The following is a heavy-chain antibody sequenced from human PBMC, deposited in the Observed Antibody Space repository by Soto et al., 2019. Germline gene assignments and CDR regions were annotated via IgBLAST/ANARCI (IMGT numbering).Heavy chain of an antibody. V-gene: IGHV4-4*02. J-gene: IGHJ3*01. CDR2: ILHSGET. CDR1: GDSITNSRW. Sequence: QVQLQESGPGLVKPSGTLSLTCAVSGDSITNSRWWTWVRQPPGKGLEWIGDILHSGETNYNLSLKSRVFISVDKSQNQFSLRVSSVTAADTAVYYCAYSTGWYRHDVWGQGTLVTVSS. CDR3: AYSTGWYRHDV. D-gene: IGHD6-19*01.